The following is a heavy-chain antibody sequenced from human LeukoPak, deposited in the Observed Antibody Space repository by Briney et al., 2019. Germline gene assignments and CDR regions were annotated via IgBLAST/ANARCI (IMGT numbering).Heavy chain of an antibody. V-gene: IGHV3-48*04. CDR3: ARDCSSTSCYHYYGMDV. J-gene: IGHJ6*02. CDR2: ISSSSSTI. CDR1: GFTFSSYS. D-gene: IGHD2-2*01. Sequence: GGSLRLSCAASGFTFSSYSMNWVRQAPGKGLEWVSYISSSSSTIYYADSVKGRFTISRDNAKNSLYLQMNSLRAEDTAVYYCARDCSSTSCYHYYGMDVWGQGTTVTVSS.